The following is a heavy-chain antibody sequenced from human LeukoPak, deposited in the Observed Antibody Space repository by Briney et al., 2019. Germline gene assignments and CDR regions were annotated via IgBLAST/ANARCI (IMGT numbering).Heavy chain of an antibody. J-gene: IGHJ4*02. CDR2: IFISGGT. D-gene: IGHD5-18*01. CDR3: ARGGYISPIDY. V-gene: IGHV4-61*02. CDR1: GDSITSGSYY. Sequence: PSQTLSLTCTVSGDSITSGSYYWSWIRQPAGKGLEWIGRIFISGGTNYNPSLKSRVTISVDTSRNQFSLRLSSVTAADTAVYYCARGGYISPIDYWGQGTLVTVSS.